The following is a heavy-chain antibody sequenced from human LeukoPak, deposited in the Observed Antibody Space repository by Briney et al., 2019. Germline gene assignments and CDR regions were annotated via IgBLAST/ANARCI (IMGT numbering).Heavy chain of an antibody. CDR1: GFIFNNYG. CDR2: ISGSGGST. V-gene: IGHV3-23*01. Sequence: GGSLRLSCAASGFIFNNYGMAWFRQAPGQGLEWVSAISGSGGSTYYADSVKGRFTISRDNSKNTLYLQMNSLRAEDTAVYYCAKDRGGGYSYGYPIDYWGQGTLVTVSS. J-gene: IGHJ4*02. D-gene: IGHD5-18*01. CDR3: AKDRGGGYSYGYPIDY.